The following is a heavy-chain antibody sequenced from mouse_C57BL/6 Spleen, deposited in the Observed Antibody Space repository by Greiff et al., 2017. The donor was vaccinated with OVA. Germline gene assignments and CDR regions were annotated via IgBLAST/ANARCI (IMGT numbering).Heavy chain of an antibody. V-gene: IGHV1-26*01. Sequence: EVQLQQSGPELVKPGASVKISCKASGYTFTDYYMNWVKQSHGQSLEWIGDINPNNGGTSYNQKFKGKATLTVDKSSSTAYMELRSLTSEDSAVYYSARSYDLADYWGQGTSVTVSS. CDR2: INPNNGGT. J-gene: IGHJ4*01. CDR3: ARSYDLADY. D-gene: IGHD2-4*01. CDR1: GYTFTDYY.